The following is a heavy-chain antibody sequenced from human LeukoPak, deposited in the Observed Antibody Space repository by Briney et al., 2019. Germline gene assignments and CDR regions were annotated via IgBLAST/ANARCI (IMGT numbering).Heavy chain of an antibody. Sequence: GGPLRLSCAASGFTFNSYWMSWVRQAPGKGLEWVANIKQDGSEKYYVDSVKGRFTISRDNAKNSLYLQMNSLRAEDTAVYYCAREWNGGNSEGYYFDYWGQGTLVTVSS. D-gene: IGHD4-23*01. J-gene: IGHJ4*02. V-gene: IGHV3-7*01. CDR1: GFTFNSYW. CDR3: AREWNGGNSEGYYFDY. CDR2: IKQDGSEK.